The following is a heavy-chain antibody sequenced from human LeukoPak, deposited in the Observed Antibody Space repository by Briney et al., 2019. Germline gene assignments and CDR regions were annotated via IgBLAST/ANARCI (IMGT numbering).Heavy chain of an antibody. CDR1: GFIFRNYA. V-gene: IGHV3-30*04. CDR2: ISYDGRNK. CDR3: ARHDYGKYYFDY. D-gene: IGHD4-17*01. Sequence: GGSLRLSCAASGFIFRNYAMHWVRQAPGKGLEWVAVISYDGRNKYYADSVKGRFTISRDNSKNTLYLQMSSLRAEDTAVYYCARHDYGKYYFDYWGRGTLVTVSS. J-gene: IGHJ4*02.